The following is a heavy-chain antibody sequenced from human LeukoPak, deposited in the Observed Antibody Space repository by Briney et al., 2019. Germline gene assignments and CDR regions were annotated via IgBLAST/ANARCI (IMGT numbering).Heavy chain of an antibody. CDR2: ISYDGSNK. CDR3: ASDHRRGTITPLGYFDY. D-gene: IGHD5-12*01. V-gene: IGHV3-30*04. CDR1: GFTFSSYA. J-gene: IGHJ4*02. Sequence: PGGSLRLSCAASGFTFSSYAMHWVRQAPGKGLEWVAVISYDGSNKYYADSVKGRFTISRDNSKNTLYLQMNSLRAEDTAVYYCASDHRRGTITPLGYFDYWGQGTLVTVSS.